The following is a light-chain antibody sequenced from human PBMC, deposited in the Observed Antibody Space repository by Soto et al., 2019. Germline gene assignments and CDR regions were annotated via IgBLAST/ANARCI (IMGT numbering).Light chain of an antibody. CDR3: QTWGNVNPVI. J-gene: IGLJ2*01. CDR2: VNSDGTH. Sequence: QLVLTQSPSASASLGASVKLTCTLDSGHTNYAIAWHQQQSEKGPRYLMKVNSDGTHIKGDGIPDRFSGSSSGAERYLTISSIKSEDAADYYCQTWGNVNPVIFGGGTKLTVL. V-gene: IGLV4-69*01. CDR1: SGHTNYA.